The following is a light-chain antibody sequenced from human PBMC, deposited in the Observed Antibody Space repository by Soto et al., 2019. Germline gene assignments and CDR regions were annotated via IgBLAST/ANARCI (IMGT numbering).Light chain of an antibody. CDR2: TNS. Sequence: QSVLTQPPSASGTPGQRVTISCSGSSSNIGRNNVNWYQQLLGTAPKLLIDTNSQRPSGVPDRFSGSKSGTSASLAISGLQSEDEADYYCAAWDNSLNGLVFGGGTKVTVL. J-gene: IGLJ2*01. CDR1: SSNIGRNN. CDR3: AAWDNSLNGLV. V-gene: IGLV1-44*01.